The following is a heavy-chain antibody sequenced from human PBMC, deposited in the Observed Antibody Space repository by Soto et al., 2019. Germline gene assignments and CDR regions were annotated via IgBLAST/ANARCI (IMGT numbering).Heavy chain of an antibody. J-gene: IGHJ4*02. CDR1: GFTFSSYG. CDR3: ARDRMDSGSYTDY. D-gene: IGHD1-26*01. V-gene: IGHV3-33*01. Sequence: QVQLVESGGGVVQPGRSLRLSCAASGFTFSSYGMHWVRQAPGKGLEWVAVIWYDGSNKYYADSVKGRFTISRDNSKNTLYLQMNSLRAEDTAVYYCARDRMDSGSYTDYWGQGTLVTVSS. CDR2: IWYDGSNK.